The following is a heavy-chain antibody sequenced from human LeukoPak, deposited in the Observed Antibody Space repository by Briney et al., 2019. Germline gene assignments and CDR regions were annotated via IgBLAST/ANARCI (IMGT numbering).Heavy chain of an antibody. CDR3: ARGVHGTTATFEF. CDR1: GGSFSGHY. CDR2: IDHSGTA. V-gene: IGHV4-34*01. Sequence: SETLSLTCAVSGGSFSGHYCSWIRQAPGKGLEWIGEIDHSGTADSNPSLKRRVTISVDTSKNEFSLRLNSVTAADTAVYYCARGVHGTTATFEFWGQATLVTVSS. J-gene: IGHJ4*02. D-gene: IGHD1-7*01.